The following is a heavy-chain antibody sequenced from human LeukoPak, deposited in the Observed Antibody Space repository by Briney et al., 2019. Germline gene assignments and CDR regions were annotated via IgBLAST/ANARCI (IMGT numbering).Heavy chain of an antibody. CDR1: GGSISIGGYY. CDR2: IYYSGST. Sequence: SEALSLTCTVSGGSISIGGYYWSWIRQHPGKGLEWIGYIYYSGSTYYNPSLKSRVTISVDTSKNQFSLKLSSVTAADTAVYYCARGTTTVTDDYWGQGTLVTVSS. J-gene: IGHJ4*02. D-gene: IGHD4-17*01. V-gene: IGHV4-31*03. CDR3: ARGTTTVTDDY.